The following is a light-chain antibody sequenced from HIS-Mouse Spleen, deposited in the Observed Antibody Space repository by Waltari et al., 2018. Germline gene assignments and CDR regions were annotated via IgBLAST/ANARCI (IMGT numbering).Light chain of an antibody. CDR2: KDS. Sequence: SYELTQPPSVSVSPGQPARITCSGDALPKQYAYWYQKKPGQAPVLVIYKDSERPSGIPERFSGSSSWTTVTLTISGVQAEDEADYYCQSADSSGTYVVFGGGTKLTVL. J-gene: IGLJ2*01. V-gene: IGLV3-25*03. CDR3: QSADSSGTYVV. CDR1: ALPKQY.